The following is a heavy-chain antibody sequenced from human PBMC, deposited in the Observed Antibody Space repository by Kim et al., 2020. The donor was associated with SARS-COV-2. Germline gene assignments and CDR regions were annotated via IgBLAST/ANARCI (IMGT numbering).Heavy chain of an antibody. CDR2: VCYRGST. D-gene: IGHD2-15*01. J-gene: IGHJ3*02. CDR3: ARASLREVLGCGIFDI. CDR1: GGSLSSYN. Sequence: SETLSLTCAVSGGSLSSYNWSWIRQPPGKGLEWIGDVCYRGSTNYNPSLNSRLTISVDVSKNQFSLKLISVTAADTAVYYCARASLREVLGCGIFDILV. V-gene: IGHV4-34*01.